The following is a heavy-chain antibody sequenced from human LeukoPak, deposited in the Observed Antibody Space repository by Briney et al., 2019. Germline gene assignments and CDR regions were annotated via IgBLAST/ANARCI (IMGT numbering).Heavy chain of an antibody. CDR2: FDPEDGET. CDR1: GYTLTELS. Sequence: ASVKVSCKVSGYTLTELSTHWVRQAPGKGLEWMGGFDPEDGETIYAQKFQGRVTMTEDTSTDTAYMELSSLRSEDTAVYYCATLPWELHAFDIWGQGTMVTVSS. V-gene: IGHV1-24*01. J-gene: IGHJ3*02. CDR3: ATLPWELHAFDI. D-gene: IGHD1-26*01.